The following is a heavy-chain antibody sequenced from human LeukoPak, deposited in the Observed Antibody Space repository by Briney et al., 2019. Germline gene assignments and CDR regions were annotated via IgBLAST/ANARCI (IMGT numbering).Heavy chain of an antibody. J-gene: IGHJ4*02. CDR2: KKQDGREK. CDR3: AREWQGGIAAAGTRIEGDY. Sequence: GGSLRLSCAVSGFSVSGYWMTWVRQAPGKGLEWVANKKQDGREKNYVDSVKGRFTIPRDNAENSLFLQMNSLRVEDTAVYYCAREWQGGIAAAGTRIEGDYWGQGTLVAVSS. D-gene: IGHD6-13*01. V-gene: IGHV3-7*01. CDR1: GFSVSGYW.